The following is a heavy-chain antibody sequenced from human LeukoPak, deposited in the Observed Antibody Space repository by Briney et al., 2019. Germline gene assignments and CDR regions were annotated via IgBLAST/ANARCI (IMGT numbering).Heavy chain of an antibody. CDR1: GYTFTGYY. CDR2: INPNSGGT. D-gene: IGHD2-15*01. J-gene: IGHJ5*02. CDR3: ARESGACSGGTCYSNWFDP. V-gene: IGHV1-2*02. Sequence: ASVKVSCKASGYTFTGYYMHWVRQAPGQGLEWMGWINPNSGGTNYAQEFQGRVTLTRDTSIITAYMELSRLRSDDTAVYYCARESGACSGGTCYSNWFDPWGQGTLVTVSS.